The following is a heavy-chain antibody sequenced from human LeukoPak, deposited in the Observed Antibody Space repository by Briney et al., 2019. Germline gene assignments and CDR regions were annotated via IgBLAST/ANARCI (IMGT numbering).Heavy chain of an antibody. V-gene: IGHV3-23*01. J-gene: IGHJ4*02. D-gene: IGHD1-7*01. CDR1: GFTFSSYA. CDR2: ISGSGGST. Sequence: GGSLRLSCAASGFTFSSYAMSWVRQAPGKGLEWVSAISGSGGSTYYADSVKGRFTISRDNSKNTLYLQMISLRAEDTAVYYSARENWNYAQLGYWGQGTLVTVSS. CDR3: ARENWNYAQLGY.